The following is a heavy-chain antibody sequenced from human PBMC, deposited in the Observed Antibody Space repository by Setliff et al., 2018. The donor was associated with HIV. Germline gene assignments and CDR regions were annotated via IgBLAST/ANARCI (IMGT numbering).Heavy chain of an antibody. CDR3: ARHVHTSGWYIGAFDI. CDR2: IDPSDSYT. Sequence: PGESLTISCKGSGYTFTTYWVTWVRQMPGKGLEWMGRIDPSDSYTSYSPSFQGHVTISADKSISTAYLQLSSLKASDTAMYYCARHVHTSGWYIGAFDIWGQGTMVTVSS. V-gene: IGHV5-10-1*01. CDR1: GYTFTTYW. J-gene: IGHJ3*02. D-gene: IGHD6-13*01.